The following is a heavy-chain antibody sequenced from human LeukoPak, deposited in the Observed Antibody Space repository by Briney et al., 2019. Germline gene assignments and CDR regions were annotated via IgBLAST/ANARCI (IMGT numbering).Heavy chain of an antibody. CDR1: GFTFSSYE. CDR2: ISSGGGTR. Sequence: GGSLRLSCETSGFTFSSYEMNWVRQAPGKGLEWVSYISSGGGTRFYADSVKGRFTISRDNARNSLYLQMNSLRAEDTAVYYCASRGLYYDYAHGYWGQGTLVTVSS. V-gene: IGHV3-48*03. CDR3: ASRGLYYDYAHGY. D-gene: IGHD3-16*01. J-gene: IGHJ4*02.